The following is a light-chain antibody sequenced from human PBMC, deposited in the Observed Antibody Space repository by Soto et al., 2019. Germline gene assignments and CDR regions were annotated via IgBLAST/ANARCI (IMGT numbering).Light chain of an antibody. Sequence: QSALTQPRSVSGSPGQSVTISCTGASSDIGAYNYVSWYQHHPGKAPKLIIYDVSERPSGVPDRFSGSKSGNTASLTISGLQPEDEADYHCFSYAGSYTLMVFGGGTKLTVL. V-gene: IGLV2-11*01. CDR3: FSYAGSYTLMV. CDR1: SSDIGAYNY. J-gene: IGLJ2*01. CDR2: DVS.